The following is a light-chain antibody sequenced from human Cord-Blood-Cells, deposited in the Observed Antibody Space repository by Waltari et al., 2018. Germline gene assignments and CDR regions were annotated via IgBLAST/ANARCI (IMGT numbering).Light chain of an antibody. CDR2: EGS. Sequence: QSALTQPASVSGSPGQSITISCTGTSSDVGSYNLVSWYQQHPGKAPKLMIYEGSKRPSGVSNRFSGAKSGNTASLTNSVLQGEDEADYYCCSYAGSSTWVFGGGTKLTVL. V-gene: IGLV2-23*01. CDR1: SSDVGSYNL. CDR3: CSYAGSSTWV. J-gene: IGLJ3*02.